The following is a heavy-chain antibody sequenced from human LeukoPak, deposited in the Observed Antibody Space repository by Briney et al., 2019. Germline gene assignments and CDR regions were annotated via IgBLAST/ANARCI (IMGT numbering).Heavy chain of an antibody. CDR3: AKCSTSAYTTGWCNWIDP. CDR2: TVSRGTT. Sequence: GGSLRLSCVVSGFTFTSDAMNWVRQAPGKGLEWVSSTVSRGTTPYADSVKGRLTVSRDTSKNALYLLMNSLRADDTAVYYCAKCSTSAYTTGWCNWIDPWGQGTLVTVSS. V-gene: IGHV3-23*01. J-gene: IGHJ5*02. D-gene: IGHD6-19*01. CDR1: GFTFTSDA.